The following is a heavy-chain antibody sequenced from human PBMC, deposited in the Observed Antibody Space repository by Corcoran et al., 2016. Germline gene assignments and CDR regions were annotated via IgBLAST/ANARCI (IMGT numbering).Heavy chain of an antibody. CDR2: IWYDGSNK. V-gene: IGHV3-33*01. CDR3: ARDGVVQAAQGLYYYDGMDV. CDR1: GFTFSSSG. J-gene: IGHJ6*02. D-gene: IGHD2-2*01. Sequence: QVQLVESGGGKVQTGRSLRLCCAASGFTFSSSGMHWVSPAPGKGLEWVAVIWYDGSNKYYADSVKGRFTISRDNSKNTLYLQMNSLRAENTDVNYCARDGVVQAAQGLYYYDGMDVWGQETTVTVSS.